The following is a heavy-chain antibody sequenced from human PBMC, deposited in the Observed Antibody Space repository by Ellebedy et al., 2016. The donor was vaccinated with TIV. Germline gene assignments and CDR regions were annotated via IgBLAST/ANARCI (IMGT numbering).Heavy chain of an antibody. CDR2: INPNSGGT. J-gene: IGHJ3*02. CDR3: ARGGIVVVVAATPIPYDAFDI. Sequence: AASVNVSCKASGYTFTGYYMHWVRQAPGQGLEWMGWINPNSGGTNYAQKFQGWVTITRDTSISTAYMELNRLRSDDTAVYYCARGGIVVVVAATPIPYDAFDIWGQGTMVTVSS. CDR1: GYTFTGYY. D-gene: IGHD2-15*01. V-gene: IGHV1-2*04.